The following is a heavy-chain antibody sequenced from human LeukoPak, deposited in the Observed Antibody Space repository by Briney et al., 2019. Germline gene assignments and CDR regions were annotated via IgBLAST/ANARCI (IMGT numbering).Heavy chain of an antibody. Sequence: PSEPLSLTCTVSGGSFNSGSYYWSWIRQPPGKGLEWIGYIYYDGSTNYNPSLKSRVIISLDTSKNQFSLKLSSVTAADTAVYYCASSLFRYGDYRWGQGTLVTVSS. V-gene: IGHV4-61*01. CDR3: ASSLFRYGDYR. CDR1: GGSFNSGSYY. CDR2: IYYDGST. J-gene: IGHJ5*02. D-gene: IGHD4-17*01.